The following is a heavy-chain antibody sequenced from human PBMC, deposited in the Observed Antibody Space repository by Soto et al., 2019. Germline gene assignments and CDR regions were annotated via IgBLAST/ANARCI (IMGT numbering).Heavy chain of an antibody. CDR2: ISYDGSNK. V-gene: IGHV3-30*18. J-gene: IGHJ6*02. Sequence: PGGSLRLSCAAPGFTFSSYCLHWVRQAPGKGLEWVAVISYDGSNKYYADSVKGRFTISRDNSKNTLYLQMNSLRAEDTAVYYCAKDRPERSYYYYGMDVWGQGT. D-gene: IGHD1-26*01. CDR3: AKDRPERSYYYYGMDV. CDR1: GFTFSSYC.